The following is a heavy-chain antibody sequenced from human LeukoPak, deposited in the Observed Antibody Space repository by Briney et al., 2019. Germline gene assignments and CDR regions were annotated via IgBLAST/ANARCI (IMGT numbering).Heavy chain of an antibody. V-gene: IGHV3-48*04. CDR1: GFTFSSYS. Sequence: GGSLRLSCAAYGFTFSSYSMNWVRQAPGKGLEWVSYISSSSSTIYYADSMKGRFTISRDNDKNSLYLQMNSLRAEDTAVYYCARDGHYDILTGYFQDWGQGTLVTVSS. CDR3: ARDGHYDILTGYFQD. J-gene: IGHJ1*01. CDR2: ISSSSSTI. D-gene: IGHD3-9*01.